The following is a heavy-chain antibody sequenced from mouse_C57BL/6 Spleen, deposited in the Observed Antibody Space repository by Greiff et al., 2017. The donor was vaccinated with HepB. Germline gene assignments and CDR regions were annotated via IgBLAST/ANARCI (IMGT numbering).Heavy chain of an antibody. J-gene: IGHJ4*01. D-gene: IGHD2-10*01. Sequence: VQLQQPGAELVKPGASVKMSCKASGYTFTSYWITWVKQRPGQGLEWIGDIYPGSGSTNYNEKFKSKATLTVDTSSSTAYMQLSSLTSEDSAVYYCARAYRSLYYAMDYWGQGTSVTVSS. V-gene: IGHV1-55*01. CDR1: GYTFTSYW. CDR3: ARAYRSLYYAMDY. CDR2: IYPGSGST.